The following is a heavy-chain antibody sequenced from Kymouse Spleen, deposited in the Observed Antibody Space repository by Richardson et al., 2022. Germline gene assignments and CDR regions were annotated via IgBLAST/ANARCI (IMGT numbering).Heavy chain of an antibody. Sequence: QVQLVESGGGVVQPGRSLRLSCAASGFTFSSYGMHWVRQAPGKGLEWVAVIWYDGSNKYYADSVKGRFTISRDNSKNTLYLQMNSLRAEDTAVYYCARDRGMVRGVSFDYWGQGTLVTVSS. CDR3: ARDRGMVRGVSFDY. V-gene: IGHV3-33*01. CDR1: GFTFSSYG. CDR2: IWYDGSNK. D-gene: IGHD3-10*01. J-gene: IGHJ4*02.